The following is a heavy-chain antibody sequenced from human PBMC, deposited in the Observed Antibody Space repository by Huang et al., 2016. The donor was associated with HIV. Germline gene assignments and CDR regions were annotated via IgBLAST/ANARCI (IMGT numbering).Heavy chain of an antibody. CDR3: AKINYYDSGGSYY. V-gene: IGHV3-30*18. CDR1: GFTFSSSG. J-gene: IGHJ4*02. CDR2: ISYDGSHQ. D-gene: IGHD3-22*01. Sequence: QVQLVESGGGVVQPGRSLRLSCEASGFTFSSSGLHWVRQAPGKGLEWVALISYDGSHQYYADSVKGRFTISRDNSKNTLYLQMNRLRTEDTAVYYCAKINYYDSGGSYYWGQGTLVTVSS.